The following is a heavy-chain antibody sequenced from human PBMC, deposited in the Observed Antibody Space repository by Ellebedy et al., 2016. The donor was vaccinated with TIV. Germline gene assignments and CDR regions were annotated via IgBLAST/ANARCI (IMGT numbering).Heavy chain of an antibody. D-gene: IGHD2-2*01. CDR1: GASVSSGSYY. V-gene: IGHV4-61*01. CDR2: VFHEGST. CDR3: ARFRSGIVVAPAHYGMDV. Sequence: SETLSLXXSVSGASVSSGSYYWSWIRQPPEKGLEWIGHVFHEGSTKYNPSLKTRVTVSLDTSKNQFSLRLSSVTAADTAVYYCARFRSGIVVAPAHYGMDVWGQGTTVTVSS. J-gene: IGHJ6*02.